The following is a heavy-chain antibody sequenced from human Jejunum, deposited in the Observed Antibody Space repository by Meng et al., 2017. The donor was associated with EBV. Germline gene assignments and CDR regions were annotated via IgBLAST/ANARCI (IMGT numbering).Heavy chain of an antibody. D-gene: IGHD3-10*01. V-gene: IGHV2-5*02. CDR1: RCAVSSTGVG. J-gene: IGHJ4*02. CDR2: MYWDDVN. CDR3: AHLTINDYGSTSYYDFDY. Sequence: KVSLPILLTPPHTLSLSRTFARCAVSSTGVGVACIHQPPGKALHWLALMYWDDVNRYTPSLKSRPTITKDTSKNHVDLTMTDVDPMDTATYYCAHLTINDYGSTSYYDFDYWGQGTLVTVSS.